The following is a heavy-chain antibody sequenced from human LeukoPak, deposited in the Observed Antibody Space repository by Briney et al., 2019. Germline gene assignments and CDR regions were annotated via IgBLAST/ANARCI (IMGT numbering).Heavy chain of an antibody. CDR1: GGSFSGYY. CDR3: ARDLPPTQLASYYYYYMDV. Sequence: SETLSLTCGVYGGSFSGYYWSWIRQPPGKGLEWIGEINHSGSTDYNPSLKSRVTISVDTSKNQFSLKLSSVTAADTAVYYCARDLPPTQLASYYYYYMDVWGKGTTVTVSS. D-gene: IGHD6-13*01. CDR2: INHSGST. J-gene: IGHJ6*03. V-gene: IGHV4-34*01.